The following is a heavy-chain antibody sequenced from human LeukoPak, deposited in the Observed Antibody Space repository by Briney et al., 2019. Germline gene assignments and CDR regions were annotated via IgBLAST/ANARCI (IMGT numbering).Heavy chain of an antibody. CDR3: AKDPAAGTYDY. CDR1: GFTFSSYA. CDR2: ISHSGGST. Sequence: GGSLRLACAASGFTFSSYAMSWVRQAPGKGLEWVSGISHSGGSTYYADSVKGRFTISRDNSKNTLYLQMNSLRAEDTAVYYCAKDPAAGTYDYWGQGTLVTVSS. J-gene: IGHJ4*02. V-gene: IGHV3-23*01. D-gene: IGHD6-13*01.